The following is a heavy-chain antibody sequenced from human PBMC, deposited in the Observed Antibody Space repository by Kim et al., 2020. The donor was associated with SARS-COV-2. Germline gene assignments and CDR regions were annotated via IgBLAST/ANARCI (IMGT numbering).Heavy chain of an antibody. D-gene: IGHD6-13*01. J-gene: IGHJ6*03. V-gene: IGHV3-33*01. Sequence: GGSLRLSCAASGFTFRSYGMYWVRQAPGKGLEWVAVIWNDGTNRFYGDSVRGRFTISRDNSKDTVYLQMNSLTVEDTAVYYCARGDSTTSYYYYMDVWG. CDR1: GFTFRSYG. CDR3: ARGDSTTSYYYYMDV. CDR2: IWNDGTNR.